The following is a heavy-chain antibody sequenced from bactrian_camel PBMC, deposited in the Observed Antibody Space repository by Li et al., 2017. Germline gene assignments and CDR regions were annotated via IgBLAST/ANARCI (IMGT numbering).Heavy chain of an antibody. Sequence: QVQLVESGGGSVQTGESLTLSCKTPWNILRDNCMGWFRQVPGGRREGVAVFARAGGSPLYGDSVRGRFTASLDAATNTLSLQMNGLKPEDTAMYYCAAEGISWGGGYCDESEYKNWGQGTQVTVS. D-gene: IGHD2*01. J-gene: IGHJ4*01. V-gene: IGHV3S54*01. CDR1: WNILRDNC. CDR2: FARAGGSP. CDR3: AAEGISWGGGYCDESEYKN.